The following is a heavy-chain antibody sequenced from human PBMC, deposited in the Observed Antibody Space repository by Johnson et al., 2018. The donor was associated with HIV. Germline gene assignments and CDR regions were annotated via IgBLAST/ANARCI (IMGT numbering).Heavy chain of an antibody. CDR1: LFTFSSYC. V-gene: IGHV3-30*03. J-gene: IGHJ3*02. CDR3: ARDQVVEMATIIGDDALDI. Sequence: QVQLVESGGGVVQPGRSLRLSCLASLFTFSSYCMNWVRPAPGKGLEWVAVISYDGSDKYYADSVKGRLTISRDNSKNTLYLQMNSLRAEDTAVYYCARDQVVEMATIIGDDALDIWGQGTMVTVSS. CDR2: ISYDGSDK. D-gene: IGHD5-24*01.